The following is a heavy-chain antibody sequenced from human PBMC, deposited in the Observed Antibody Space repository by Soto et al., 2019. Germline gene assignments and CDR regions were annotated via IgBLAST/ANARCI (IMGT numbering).Heavy chain of an antibody. CDR1: GFTFSSYA. CDR3: AKVRSAPSGYDFDY. J-gene: IGHJ4*02. Sequence: GGSLRLSCAASGFTFSSYAMSWVRQAPGKGLEWVSAIRGSGGSTYYADSVKGRFTIARDNSMNTLYLQMNSLRAEDTAVYYCAKVRSAPSGYDFDYWGQGTMVTGTS. D-gene: IGHD5-12*01. CDR2: IRGSGGST. V-gene: IGHV3-23*01.